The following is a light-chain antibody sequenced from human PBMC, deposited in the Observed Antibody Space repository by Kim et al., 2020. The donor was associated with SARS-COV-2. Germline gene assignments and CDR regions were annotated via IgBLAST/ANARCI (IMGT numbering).Light chain of an antibody. Sequence: DIQMTQSPSTLSASVGDRVTITCRASQSISNWLAWYQRKPGKAPKVLIYKASSLESGVPSRSSGSGSGTEFTLTISSLQPDDFATYYCQQYNSYSRTFGQGTKVEIK. CDR2: KAS. CDR1: QSISNW. J-gene: IGKJ1*01. V-gene: IGKV1-5*03. CDR3: QQYNSYSRT.